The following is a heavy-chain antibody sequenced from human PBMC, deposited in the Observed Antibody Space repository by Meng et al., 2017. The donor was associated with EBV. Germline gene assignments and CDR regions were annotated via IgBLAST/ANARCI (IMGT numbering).Heavy chain of an antibody. CDR2: VHYTGST. CDR1: GDSISSFYY. D-gene: IGHD6-19*01. CDR3: ARPFPSWQSPRLDPFGA. J-gene: IGHJ5*02. Sequence: QLQLRESGPGQVKPSEXLSLTSTVSGDSISSFYYWGWIRQPPGRGLEWIGSVHYTGSTYYSPSLKSRVTVSVDTSKNQFSLRLTSVTAADTAVYYCARPFPSWQSPRLDPFGAWGQGTLVTVSS. V-gene: IGHV4-39*01.